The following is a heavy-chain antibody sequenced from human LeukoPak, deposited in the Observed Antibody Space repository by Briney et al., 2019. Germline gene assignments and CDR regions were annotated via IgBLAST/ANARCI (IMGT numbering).Heavy chain of an antibody. D-gene: IGHD5-12*01. CDR1: GYTFTSYV. J-gene: IGHJ6*02. V-gene: IGHV1-18*01. CDR2: ISAYNGNT. CDR3: ARKIEATPAPGNYYYGMDV. Sequence: ASVKVSCKASGYTFTSYVISWVRQAPGQGLEWMGWISAYNGNTNYAQKLQGRITMTTDTPTSTAYMELRSLRSDDTAVYYCARKIEATPAPGNYYYGMDVWGQGTTVTVSS.